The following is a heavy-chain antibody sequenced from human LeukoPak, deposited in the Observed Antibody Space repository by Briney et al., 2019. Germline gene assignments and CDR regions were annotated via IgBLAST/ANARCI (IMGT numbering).Heavy chain of an antibody. J-gene: IGHJ2*01. D-gene: IGHD6-19*01. CDR1: SYTFTSYG. CDR2: ISAYNGNT. CDR3: ARGPGGQWLSYWYFDL. Sequence: ASVKVSCKASSYTFTSYGISWVRQAPGQGLEWMGWISAYNGNTNYAQKLQGRVTMTTDTSTSTAYMELRSLRSDDTAVYYCARGPGGQWLSYWYFDLWGRGTLDTVSS. V-gene: IGHV1-18*01.